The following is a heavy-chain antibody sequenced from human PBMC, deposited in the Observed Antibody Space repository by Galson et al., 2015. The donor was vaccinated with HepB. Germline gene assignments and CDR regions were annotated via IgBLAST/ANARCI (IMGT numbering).Heavy chain of an antibody. CDR1: GFTFSTYS. V-gene: IGHV3-21*01. D-gene: IGHD2-21*02. CDR3: ARDPAIVVVTATHFDY. Sequence: SLRLSCAASGFTFSTYSMNWVRQAPGKGLEWVSSISSSSSYIYYADSVKGRFTISRDNAKNSLYLQMNSLRAEDTAVYYCARDPAIVVVTATHFDYWGQGTLVTVSS. CDR2: ISSSSSYI. J-gene: IGHJ4*02.